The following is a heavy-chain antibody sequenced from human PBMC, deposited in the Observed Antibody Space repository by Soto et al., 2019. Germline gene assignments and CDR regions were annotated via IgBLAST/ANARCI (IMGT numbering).Heavy chain of an antibody. V-gene: IGHV2-26*01. Sequence: QVTLMESGPVLVKPTETHTLTCTVSGFSLSNARMGVSWIRHPPGKALEWLAHIFSNDEKSYSTSLKSRLTITKDTSKSQVVLTMTNMDPVDTATYYCARIPRYSSSWYGMDVWCQGTTVTVSS. CDR2: IFSNDEK. D-gene: IGHD6-13*01. CDR3: ARIPRYSSSWYGMDV. J-gene: IGHJ6*02. CDR1: GFSLSNARMG.